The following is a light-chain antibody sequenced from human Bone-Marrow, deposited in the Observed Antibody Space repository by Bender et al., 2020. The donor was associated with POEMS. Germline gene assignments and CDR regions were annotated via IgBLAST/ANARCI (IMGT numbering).Light chain of an antibody. CDR3: ASYTGRDSWV. V-gene: IGLV2-14*01. CDR2: EVT. Sequence: QSALTQPASVSGSPGQSITISCTGTSSDVGGYDFVSWYQKHPGKAPQLLIYEVTKRPSGVSDRFSASKSANTASLTISGLQADDEAAYYCASYTGRDSWVFGGGTKLTVL. CDR1: SSDVGGYDF. J-gene: IGLJ3*02.